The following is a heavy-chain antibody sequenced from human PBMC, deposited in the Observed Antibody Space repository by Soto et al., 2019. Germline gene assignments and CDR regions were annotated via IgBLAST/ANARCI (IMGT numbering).Heavy chain of an antibody. CDR2: ISAYNGNT. J-gene: IGHJ6*02. D-gene: IGHD6-6*01. Sequence: ASVKVSCKASGYTFTSYGISWVRQAPGQGLEWMGWISAYNGNTNYAQKLQGRVTMTTDTSTSTAYMELRSLRSEDTAVYYCARLGGSSSDYYYGMDVWGQGTTATVSS. CDR1: GYTFTSYG. V-gene: IGHV1-18*04. CDR3: ARLGGSSSDYYYGMDV.